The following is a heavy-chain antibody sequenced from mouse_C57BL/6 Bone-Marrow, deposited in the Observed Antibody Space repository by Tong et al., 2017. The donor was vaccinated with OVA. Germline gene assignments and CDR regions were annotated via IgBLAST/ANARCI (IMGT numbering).Heavy chain of an antibody. D-gene: IGHD3-2*02. J-gene: IGHJ3*01. CDR2: ISDGGSYT. CDR1: GFTFSSYA. V-gene: IGHV5-4*03. Sequence: EVQLQESGGGLVKPGGSLKLSCAASGFTFSSYAMSWVRQTPEKRLEWVATISDGGSYTYYPDNVKGRFTISRDNAKNNLYLQMSHLKSEDTAMYYCSRRRLPPGFAYWGQGTLSLSLQ. CDR3: SRRRLPPGFAY.